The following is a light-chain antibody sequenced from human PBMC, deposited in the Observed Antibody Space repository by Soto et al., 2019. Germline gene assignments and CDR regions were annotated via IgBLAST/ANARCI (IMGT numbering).Light chain of an antibody. CDR2: TVN. CDR1: SSDVGGYNF. CDR3: SSIVVGNNRYV. J-gene: IGLJ1*01. V-gene: IGLV2-8*01. Sequence: QSALTQPPSASGSPGQSVTLSCTGTSSDVGGYNFVSGYQQHPGKAPQLIIYTVNKRPPGVPNRFSGSKSGNTASLAVSGLHAEYEADDYCSSIVVGNNRYVFGTGTKVTVL.